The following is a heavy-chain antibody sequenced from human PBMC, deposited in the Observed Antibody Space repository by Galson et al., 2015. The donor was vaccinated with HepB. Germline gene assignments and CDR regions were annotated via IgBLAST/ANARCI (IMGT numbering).Heavy chain of an antibody. Sequence: SLRLSCAASGFTFSSYAMSWVRQAPGKGLEWVSAISGSGGSTYYADSVKGRFTISRDNSKNTLYLQMNSLRAEDTAVYYCAKMGLLGGDKYWYFDLWGRGTLVTVSS. CDR3: AKMGLLGGDKYWYFDL. CDR1: GFTFSSYA. D-gene: IGHD2-21*02. V-gene: IGHV3-23*01. CDR2: ISGSGGST. J-gene: IGHJ2*01.